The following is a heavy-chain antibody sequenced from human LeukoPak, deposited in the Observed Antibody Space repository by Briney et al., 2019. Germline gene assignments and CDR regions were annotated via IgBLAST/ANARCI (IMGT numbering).Heavy chain of an antibody. CDR2: ISGSSGST. V-gene: IGHV3-23*01. Sequence: GGSLRLSCAASGFTFSSYAMSWVRQAPGKGLEWVSAISGSSGSTYYADSVKGRFTISRDNSKNTLYLQMNSLRAEDTAVYYCAKGPLGCSSTSCPPGYYYYMDVWGKGTTVTVSS. J-gene: IGHJ6*03. D-gene: IGHD2-2*01. CDR3: AKGPLGCSSTSCPPGYYYYMDV. CDR1: GFTFSSYA.